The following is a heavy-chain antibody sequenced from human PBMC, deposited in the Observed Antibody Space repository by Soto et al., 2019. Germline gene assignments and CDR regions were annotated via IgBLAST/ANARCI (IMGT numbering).Heavy chain of an antibody. V-gene: IGHV3-15*01. Sequence: EVPLVESGGGLVKPGGSLRLFCAASGFTFSNAWMSWVRQAPGEGLGWVGRIKSKTDGGTTDYAAPVKGRFTISRDDSKNTLYLQMNSLKTEDTAVYYCTTSRNWNYEGYYFDYWGQGTLVTVSS. D-gene: IGHD1-7*01. CDR1: GFTFSNAW. CDR3: TTSRNWNYEGYYFDY. J-gene: IGHJ4*02. CDR2: IKSKTDGGTT.